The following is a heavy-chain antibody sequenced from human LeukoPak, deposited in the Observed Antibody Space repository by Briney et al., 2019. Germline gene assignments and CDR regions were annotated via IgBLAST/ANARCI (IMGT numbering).Heavy chain of an antibody. CDR3: ACYNFVGRTFDC. D-gene: IGHD5-24*01. CDR1: GDSMNGHF. Sequence: PSETLSLTCSVSGDSMNGHFWSWIRQSPGKGLEWIGNVHYSLPSNFSPSLKSRVTISTDTSRSQFSLKLGTVTAADTAVYYCACYNFVGRTFDCWGQGTLVTVSS. V-gene: IGHV4-59*11. CDR2: VHYSLPS. J-gene: IGHJ4*02.